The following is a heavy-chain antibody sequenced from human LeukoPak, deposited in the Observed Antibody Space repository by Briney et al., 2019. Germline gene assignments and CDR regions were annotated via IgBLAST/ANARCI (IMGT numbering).Heavy chain of an antibody. CDR2: IYHDDSDI. Sequence: GESLKISCKGSGYTFTTYWIGWVRQMPGKGLEWMALIYHDDSDIRYSPSFQGQVTISADKSMNTAYLQWSSLQASDTAMYYCVRRNRYDFEYWGQGSLVTVSS. D-gene: IGHD1-14*01. J-gene: IGHJ4*02. CDR3: VRRNRYDFEY. V-gene: IGHV5-51*01. CDR1: GYTFTTYW.